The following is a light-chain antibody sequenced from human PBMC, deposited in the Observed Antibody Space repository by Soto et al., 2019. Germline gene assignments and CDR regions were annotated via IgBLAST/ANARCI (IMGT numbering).Light chain of an antibody. V-gene: IGKV1-39*01. Sequence: IQLTKSPSSLSTSVLYSVTITCRAIHSISNFLNWYQHKPGKAPDLVIYAASTLFSGVPSRFRGSGYGTDFTLTITSLQPEDFATYYCQQSYCXPYTFGQGTKV. CDR3: QQSYCXPYT. J-gene: IGKJ2*01. CDR2: AAS. CDR1: HSISNF.